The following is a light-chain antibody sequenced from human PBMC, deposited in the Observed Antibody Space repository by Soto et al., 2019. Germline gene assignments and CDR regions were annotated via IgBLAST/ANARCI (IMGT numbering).Light chain of an antibody. Sequence: DIRMTQSPSTLSASVGDRVTITCRARQSISSWLAWYPQKPGKAPKLLIYDASSLESGVPSRFSRSGSGTEFTLTISSLQPDDFASYYCQQYNSYSYNFGQGTTL. CDR2: DAS. J-gene: IGKJ2*01. CDR3: QQYNSYSYN. V-gene: IGKV1-5*01. CDR1: QSISSW.